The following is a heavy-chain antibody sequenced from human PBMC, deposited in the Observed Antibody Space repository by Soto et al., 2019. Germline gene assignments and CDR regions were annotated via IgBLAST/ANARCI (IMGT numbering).Heavy chain of an antibody. CDR1: GFTFSNYW. Sequence: GGSLRISCAASGFTFSNYWMTWVRQSPGKGLECVANIKEDGSETYHVDSVKGRFTISRDNTKNSLYLQMNSLRAEDTAVYYCARDVAAFDFWGQGTLVTVSS. J-gene: IGHJ4*02. CDR3: ARDVAAFDF. D-gene: IGHD6-13*01. V-gene: IGHV3-7*01. CDR2: IKEDGSET.